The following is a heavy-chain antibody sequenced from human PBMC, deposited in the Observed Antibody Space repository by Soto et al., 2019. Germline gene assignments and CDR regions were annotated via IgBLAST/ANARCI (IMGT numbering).Heavy chain of an antibody. CDR3: AKASRIGLFYYFYGMDV. Sequence: EVHLLESGGGLVQPGGSLRLSCAASGFKFSNYAMTWVRQAPGKGLEWVSSISGSDPGTYYADSVKGRFTISRDDANNTVFLHMTSLRGEDTAVYYCAKASRIGLFYYFYGMDVWGLGTTVTVSS. J-gene: IGHJ6*02. D-gene: IGHD3-3*02. CDR1: GFKFSNYA. CDR2: ISGSDPGT. V-gene: IGHV3-23*01.